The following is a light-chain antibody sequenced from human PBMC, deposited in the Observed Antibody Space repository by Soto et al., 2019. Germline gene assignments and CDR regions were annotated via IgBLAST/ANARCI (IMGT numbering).Light chain of an antibody. CDR3: QQRSNWPPLT. CDR2: DAS. J-gene: IGKJ5*01. V-gene: IGKV3-11*01. CDR1: QSVSSY. Sequence: EIVLTQSPATLSLSPGERATLSCRASQSVSSYLAWYQQKPGQAPRLLIYDASNRATGIPARLSGSGSGTDFTLTISSLEPEDFAVYYCQQRSNWPPLTFGQGTRLESK.